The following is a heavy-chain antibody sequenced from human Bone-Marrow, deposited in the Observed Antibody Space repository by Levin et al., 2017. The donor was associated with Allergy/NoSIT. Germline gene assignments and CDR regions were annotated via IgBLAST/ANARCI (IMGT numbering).Heavy chain of an antibody. Sequence: SETLSLTCTVTGDSIYTSSYYWGWIRQPPGKGLEWIGSIYYTGKTYLNPSLKSRVVLSEDTAKNQFSLRLTSVTAADTAVYFCGRQEGYDSGGYGNETDYWGQGTLVTVSS. CDR1: GDSIYTSSYY. CDR3: GRQEGYDSGGYGNETDY. D-gene: IGHD3-22*01. CDR2: IYYTGKT. V-gene: IGHV4-39*01. J-gene: IGHJ4*02.